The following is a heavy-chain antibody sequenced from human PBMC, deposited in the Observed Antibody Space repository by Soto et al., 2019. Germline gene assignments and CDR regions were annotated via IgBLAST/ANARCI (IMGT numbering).Heavy chain of an antibody. V-gene: IGHV1-18*01. J-gene: IGHJ3*02. CDR1: GYTFTSYG. D-gene: IGHD3-10*01. CDR3: ARSRLLWGSGSYSGIDAFDI. CDR2: ISAYNGNT. Sequence: QVQLVQSGAEVKKPGASVKVSCKASGYTFTSYGISWVRQAPGQGLEWMGWISAYNGNTNYAQKLQGRVTMTTDTSTSTAYMELRSLRSDDTAVYYCARSRLLWGSGSYSGIDAFDIWGQGTMVTVSS.